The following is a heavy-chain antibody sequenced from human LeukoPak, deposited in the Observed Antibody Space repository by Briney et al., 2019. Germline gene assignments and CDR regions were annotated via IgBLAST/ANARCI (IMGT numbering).Heavy chain of an antibody. Sequence: PGGSLRLSCAASGFTFSSYAMSWVRQAPGKGLEWVSAISGSGGSTYYADSVKGRFTISRDNSKNTLYLQMNSLRGEDTAVYYCAKDGGYYHDSSGYYYFDYWGQGTLVTVSS. CDR1: GFTFSSYA. CDR3: AKDGGYYHDSSGYYYFDY. CDR2: ISGSGGST. D-gene: IGHD3-22*01. V-gene: IGHV3-23*01. J-gene: IGHJ4*02.